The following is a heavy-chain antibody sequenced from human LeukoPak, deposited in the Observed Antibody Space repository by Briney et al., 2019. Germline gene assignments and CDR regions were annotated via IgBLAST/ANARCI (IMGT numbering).Heavy chain of an antibody. CDR3: AKDGPSYGYFEGLDY. Sequence: PGGSLRLSCAASGFTFSSYVMSWVRQAPGKGLEWVSAISGSGGSTYYADSVKGRFTISRDNSKNTLYLQMNSLRAEDTAVYYCAKDGPSYGYFEGLDYWGQGTLVTVSS. CDR2: ISGSGGST. D-gene: IGHD5-18*01. V-gene: IGHV3-23*01. CDR1: GFTFSSYV. J-gene: IGHJ4*02.